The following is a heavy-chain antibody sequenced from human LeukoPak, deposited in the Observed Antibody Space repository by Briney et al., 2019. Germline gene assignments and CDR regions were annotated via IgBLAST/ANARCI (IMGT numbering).Heavy chain of an antibody. CDR2: ISYDGSNE. V-gene: IGHV3-30-3*01. CDR3: ARDPLYYYGSSLHLHNWFDP. J-gene: IGHJ5*02. D-gene: IGHD3-10*01. CDR1: GFTFSSYA. Sequence: GGSLRLSCAASGFTFSSYAMHWVRQAPGKGLEWVAVISYDGSNEYYADSVKGRFTISRDNSKNTLYLQMNSLRAEDTAVYYCARDPLYYYGSSLHLHNWFDPWGQGTLVTVSS.